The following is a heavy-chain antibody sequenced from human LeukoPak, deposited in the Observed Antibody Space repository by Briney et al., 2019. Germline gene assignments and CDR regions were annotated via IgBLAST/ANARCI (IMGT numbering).Heavy chain of an antibody. CDR3: ARDARGYGGKQDY. J-gene: IGHJ4*02. CDR2: ISGYNGNT. CDR1: GYTFTTYN. D-gene: IGHD4-23*01. Sequence: ASVKVSCKASGYTFTTYNINWVRQAPGQGLEWMGWISGYNGNTNYAQKLQGRVTMTTDTSTSTAYMELRSLRSDDTAVYYCARDARGYGGKQDYWGQGTLVTVSS. V-gene: IGHV1-18*01.